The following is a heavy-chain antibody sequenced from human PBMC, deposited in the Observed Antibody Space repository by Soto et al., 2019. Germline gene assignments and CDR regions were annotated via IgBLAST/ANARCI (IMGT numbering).Heavy chain of an antibody. Sequence: QVQLVESGGGVVQPGRSLRLSCAASGFTFSSYGMHWVRQAPGKGLEWVAVISYDGSNKYYADSVKGRFTISRDNSKNTLYLQMNSLRAEDTAVYYCAKTPTGGGYGYGYEDNYYYYGMDVWGQGTTVTVSS. J-gene: IGHJ6*02. CDR2: ISYDGSNK. CDR1: GFTFSSYG. V-gene: IGHV3-30*18. CDR3: AKTPTGGGYGYGYEDNYYYYGMDV. D-gene: IGHD5-18*01.